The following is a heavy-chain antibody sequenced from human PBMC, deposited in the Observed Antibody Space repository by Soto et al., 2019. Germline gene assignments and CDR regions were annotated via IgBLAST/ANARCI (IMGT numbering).Heavy chain of an antibody. Sequence: EVQLLESGGGLVQPGGSLRLSCAASGFTFRSYAMSWVRQAPGKGLEWVSAISGRGGSTYYADSVKGRFAISRDNTENMLSLQMNSLRAEDTAVYYCAKDDGGDYSKGHFDYWGQGTLVTVSS. D-gene: IGHD4-17*01. J-gene: IGHJ4*02. CDR3: AKDDGGDYSKGHFDY. CDR2: ISGRGGST. CDR1: GFTFRSYA. V-gene: IGHV3-23*01.